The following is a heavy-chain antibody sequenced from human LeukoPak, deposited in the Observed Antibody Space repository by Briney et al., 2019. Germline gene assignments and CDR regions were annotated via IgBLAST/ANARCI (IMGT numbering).Heavy chain of an antibody. CDR2: IYYSGST. D-gene: IGHD3-10*01. V-gene: IGHV4-30-4*01. Sequence: SETLSLTCTVSGGSISSGDYYWSWIRQPPGKGLEWIGYIYYSGSTYYNPSLKSRVTISVDTSKNQFSLKLSSVTAADTAVYYCARERGYYGMDVWGQGTTVTVSS. J-gene: IGHJ6*02. CDR3: ARERGYYGMDV. CDR1: GGSISSGDYY.